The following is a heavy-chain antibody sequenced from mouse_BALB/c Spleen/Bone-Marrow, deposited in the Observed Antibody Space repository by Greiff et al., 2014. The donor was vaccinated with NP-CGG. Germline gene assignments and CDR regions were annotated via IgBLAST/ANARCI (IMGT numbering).Heavy chain of an antibody. CDR1: GYTFSSYW. Sequence: VQLQESGAELMKPGASVKISCKATGYTFSSYWIEWVKQRPGHGLEWIGEILPGSGSTNYNEKFKGKATFTADTSSNTAYMQISRLTSEDAAVYYCGREWGPFAYWGQGTLVTVSA. J-gene: IGHJ3*01. CDR2: ILPGSGST. CDR3: GREWGPFAY. V-gene: IGHV1-9*01. D-gene: IGHD3-3*01.